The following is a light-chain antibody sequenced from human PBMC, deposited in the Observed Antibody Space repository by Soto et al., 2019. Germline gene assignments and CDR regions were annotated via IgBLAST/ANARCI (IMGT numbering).Light chain of an antibody. CDR3: QQSYSTPYP. CDR2: AAS. V-gene: IGKV1-39*01. J-gene: IGKJ2*01. CDR1: QSISSY. Sequence: DIQMTQSPSSLSASVGDRVTITCRASQSISSYLNWHQQKPGKAPKLLIYAASSLQSGVPSRFSGSGSGTDFTLTISSLQPEDFATYYCQQSYSTPYPFGQGTKVDIX.